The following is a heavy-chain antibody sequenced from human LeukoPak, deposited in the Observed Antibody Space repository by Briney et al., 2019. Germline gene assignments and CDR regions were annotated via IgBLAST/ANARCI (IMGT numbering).Heavy chain of an antibody. J-gene: IGHJ4*02. CDR2: INPDSGGT. V-gene: IGHV1-2*02. Sequence: ASVKVSCKPSGYTFTGYYMHWVRQAPGQGLEWMGWINPDSGGTNYAQKFQGRVTMTRDTSISTAYMELSSLISDDTAVYYCARGGSSWSILDYWGQGTLVTVS. CDR1: GYTFTGYY. CDR3: ARGGSSWSILDY. D-gene: IGHD6-13*01.